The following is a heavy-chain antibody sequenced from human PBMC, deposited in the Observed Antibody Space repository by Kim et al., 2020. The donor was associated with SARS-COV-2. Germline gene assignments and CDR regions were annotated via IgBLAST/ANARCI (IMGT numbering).Heavy chain of an antibody. CDR2: SEST. D-gene: IGHD3-10*01. Sequence: SESTYANPSLRSRVTISVDTSKNHFSLKRSSVIAADTAVYYGARRFSMDVWGQGTTVTVSS. CDR3: ARRFSMDV. J-gene: IGHJ6*02. V-gene: IGHV4-39*01.